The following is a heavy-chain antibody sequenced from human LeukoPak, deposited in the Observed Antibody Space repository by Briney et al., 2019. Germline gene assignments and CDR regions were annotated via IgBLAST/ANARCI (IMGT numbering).Heavy chain of an antibody. V-gene: IGHV4-39*01. CDR1: GGSISSSSCY. D-gene: IGHD5-24*01. Sequence: PSGTLSLTCTVSGGSISSSSCYWGWIRQHPGKGLEWIGSIYYSGSTYYNPSLKSRVTISVDTSKNQFSLKLSSVTAADTAVYYCARHGHGYNSWGQGTLVTVSS. CDR2: IYYSGST. CDR3: ARHGHGYNS. J-gene: IGHJ4*02.